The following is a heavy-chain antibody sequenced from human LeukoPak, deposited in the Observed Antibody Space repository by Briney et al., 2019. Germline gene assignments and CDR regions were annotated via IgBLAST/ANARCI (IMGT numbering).Heavy chain of an antibody. CDR1: GFIFSSYA. J-gene: IGHJ4*02. V-gene: IGHV3-30-3*01. CDR3: ARGGVAAAIQRGEGNFDY. CDR2: ISYDGSNK. Sequence: GGSLRLSCAASGFIFSSYAMHWIRQAPGKGLEWVAVISYDGSNKYYADSVKGRFTISRDNSKNTLYLQMNSLRAEDTAVYYCARGGVAAAIQRGEGNFDYWGQGTLVTVSS. D-gene: IGHD2-2*02.